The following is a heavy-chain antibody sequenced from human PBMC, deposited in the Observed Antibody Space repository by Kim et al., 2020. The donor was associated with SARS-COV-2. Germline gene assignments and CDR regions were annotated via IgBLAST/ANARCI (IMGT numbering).Heavy chain of an antibody. J-gene: IGHJ4*02. D-gene: IGHD3-3*01. CDR1: GDSISGYTYY. V-gene: IGHV4-61*02. Sequence: SETLSLTCTVSGDSISGYTYYWNWIRQPAGKGLEWIGRISATGSTNYNPSLKSRVTISVDTSKNQFSLKLTSVTAADTAVYYCAREGRWSTSLDYWGQGTQVTVSS. CDR3: AREGRWSTSLDY. CDR2: ISATGST.